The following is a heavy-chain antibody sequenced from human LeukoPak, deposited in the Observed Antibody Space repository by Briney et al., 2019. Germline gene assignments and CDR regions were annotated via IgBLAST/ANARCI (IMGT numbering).Heavy chain of an antibody. CDR2: INSDGSIT. Sequence: PGGSMRLSCEASGFTFATYWMHWVRQAPGKGLVWVSHINSDGSITSHADSVKGRFTISRDNAKNTLYLQMNSLRAEDTAVYYCARDAVDTANAVWGQGTTVTVSS. V-gene: IGHV3-74*01. CDR1: GFTFATYW. CDR3: ARDAVDTANAV. D-gene: IGHD5-18*01. J-gene: IGHJ6*02.